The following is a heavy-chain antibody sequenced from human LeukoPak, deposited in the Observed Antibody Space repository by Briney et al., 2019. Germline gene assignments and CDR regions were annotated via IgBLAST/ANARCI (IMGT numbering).Heavy chain of an antibody. V-gene: IGHV3-33*01. CDR3: ARDPYGGNSEPLGY. CDR2: IWYDGSNK. D-gene: IGHD4-23*01. Sequence: GRSLRLSCAASGFTFSSYGMHWVRQAPGKGLEWVAIIWYDGSNKYYADSVKDRFTIPRDNSKNTLYLQMNSLRAEDTAVYYCARDPYGGNSEPLGYWGQGTLVTVSS. J-gene: IGHJ4*02. CDR1: GFTFSSYG.